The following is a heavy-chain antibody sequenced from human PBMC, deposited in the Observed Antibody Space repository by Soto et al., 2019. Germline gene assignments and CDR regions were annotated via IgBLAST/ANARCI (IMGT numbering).Heavy chain of an antibody. J-gene: IGHJ4*02. V-gene: IGHV3-66*01. D-gene: IGHD3-3*01. CDR1: GFTVSSNY. CDR2: IYSGGST. CDR3: ARENWSGYFSPYFDY. Sequence: GGSLRLSCAASGFTVSSNYMSWVRQAPGKGLEWVSVIYSGGSTYYADSVKGRFTISRDNSKNTLYLQMNSLRAEDTAVYYCARENWSGYFSPYFDYWGQGTLVTVSS.